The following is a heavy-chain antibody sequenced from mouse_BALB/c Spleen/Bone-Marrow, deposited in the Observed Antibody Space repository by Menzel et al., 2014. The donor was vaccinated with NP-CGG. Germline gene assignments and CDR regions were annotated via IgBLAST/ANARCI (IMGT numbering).Heavy chain of an antibody. V-gene: IGHV1-14*01. J-gene: IGHJ4*01. CDR3: AREGGLRRGDYYAMDY. D-gene: IGHD2-4*01. CDR2: INPYNDGT. CDR1: GYTFSAYV. Sequence: VQLQQSGPELVKPGASVKTSCKASGYTFSAYVMHWVQQKPGQGLEWIGYINPYNDGTKYNEKFKGKATLTSDKSSSTAYMELSSLTSEDSAVYYCAREGGLRRGDYYAMDYRGQGTSVTVSS.